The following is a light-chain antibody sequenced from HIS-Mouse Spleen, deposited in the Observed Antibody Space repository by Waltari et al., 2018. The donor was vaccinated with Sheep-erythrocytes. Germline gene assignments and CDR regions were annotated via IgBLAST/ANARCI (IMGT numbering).Light chain of an antibody. CDR1: KLGDKY. CDR2: QDS. CDR3: QAWDSSTAV. J-gene: IGLJ2*01. V-gene: IGLV3-1*01. Sequence: SYELTQPPSVSVSPGQTASITCSGDKLGDKYACWYQQKPGQSPVLVIYQDSKRPSGIPERFSGSNSGNTATLTISGAQAMDEDDYYCQAWDSSTAVLGGGTKLTVL.